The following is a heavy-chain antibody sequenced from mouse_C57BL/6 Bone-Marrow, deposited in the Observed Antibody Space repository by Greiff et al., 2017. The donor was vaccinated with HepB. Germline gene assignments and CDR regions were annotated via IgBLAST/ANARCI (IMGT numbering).Heavy chain of an antibody. Sequence: VQLQQSGPELVKPGASVKISCKASGYTFTDYYMNWVKQSHGKSLEWIGDINPNNGGTSYNQKFKGKATLTVDKSSSAAYMELRSLTSEDSAVYYCASNYEAMDYWGQGTSVTVSS. J-gene: IGHJ4*01. CDR2: INPNNGGT. D-gene: IGHD2-1*01. CDR3: ASNYEAMDY. V-gene: IGHV1-26*01. CDR1: GYTFTDYY.